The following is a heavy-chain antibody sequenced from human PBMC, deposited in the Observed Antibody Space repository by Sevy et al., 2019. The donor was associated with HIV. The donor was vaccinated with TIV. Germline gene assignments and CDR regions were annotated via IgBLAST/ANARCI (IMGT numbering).Heavy chain of an antibody. CDR3: ADGMVRGVIIN. V-gene: IGHV4-39*01. CDR1: GGSISSSSYY. J-gene: IGHJ4*02. D-gene: IGHD3-10*01. CDR2: IYYSGST. Sequence: QSQTLSLTSTVSGGSISSSSYYWGWIRQPPGKGLEWIGSIYYSGSTYYNPSLKSRVTISVDTSKNQFSLKLSSVTAADTAVYYCADGMVRGVIINWGQGTLVTVSS.